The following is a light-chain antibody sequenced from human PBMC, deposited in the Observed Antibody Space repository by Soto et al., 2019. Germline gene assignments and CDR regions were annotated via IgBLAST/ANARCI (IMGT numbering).Light chain of an antibody. Sequence: EILLTQSPGTLSLSPGERATLSCRASQSVSNSYLAWYQQKPGQAPRLLIYGASGRATGIPDRFSGSGSGTDFTLTISRLEPEDFAVYYCQQYGNSPYTFGQGTKLEI. CDR3: QQYGNSPYT. J-gene: IGKJ2*01. CDR1: QSVSNSY. CDR2: GAS. V-gene: IGKV3-20*01.